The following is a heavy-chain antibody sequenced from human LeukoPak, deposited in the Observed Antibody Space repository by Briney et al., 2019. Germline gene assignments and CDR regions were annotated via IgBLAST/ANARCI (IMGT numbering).Heavy chain of an antibody. CDR2: MKPNSGNT. V-gene: IGHV1-8*01. D-gene: IGHD3-10*01. Sequence: EASVKVSCKASGYTFTNYDINWVRQATGQGLEWMGYMKPNSGNTGYAQKFQGRVTMTRDTSISTAYMELSSLTSEDTAVYYCARGTMVALDYWGQGTLVTVSS. CDR3: ARGTMVALDY. J-gene: IGHJ4*02. CDR1: GYTFTNYD.